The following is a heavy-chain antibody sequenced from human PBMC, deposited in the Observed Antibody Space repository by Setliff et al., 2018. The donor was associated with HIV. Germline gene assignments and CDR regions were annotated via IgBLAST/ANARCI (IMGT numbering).Heavy chain of an antibody. D-gene: IGHD6-13*01. CDR3: ARGHSSSWTGWFDP. Sequence: ASVKVSCKASGYTFTDYYIHWARQAPGQGLEWMGRINPNSGGTNYAQKFQGRVTITRDTSISTTYMELRSLRSDDTAVYYCARGHSSSWTGWFDPWGQGTLVTVSS. CDR2: INPNSGGT. V-gene: IGHV1-2*06. CDR1: GYTFTDYY. J-gene: IGHJ5*02.